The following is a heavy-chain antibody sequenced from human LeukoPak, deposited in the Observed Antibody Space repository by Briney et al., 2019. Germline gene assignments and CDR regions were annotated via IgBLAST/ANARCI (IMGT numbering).Heavy chain of an antibody. D-gene: IGHD4-17*01. V-gene: IGHV4-59*01. J-gene: IGHJ4*02. Sequence: PSETLSLTCTVSGGSISSYYWSWIRQPPGKGLEWIGYIYYSGSTNYNPSLKSRVTISVDTSKNQFSLKLSSVTAADTAVYYCARASNGDYLFDYWGQGTLVTVSS. CDR3: ARASNGDYLFDY. CDR1: GGSISSYY. CDR2: IYYSGST.